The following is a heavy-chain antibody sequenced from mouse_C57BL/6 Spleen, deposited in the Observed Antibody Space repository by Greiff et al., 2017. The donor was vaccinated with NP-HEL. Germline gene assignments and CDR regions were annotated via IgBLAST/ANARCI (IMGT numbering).Heavy chain of an antibody. J-gene: IGHJ2*01. V-gene: IGHV1-15*01. D-gene: IGHD1-1*01. CDR2: IDPETGGT. CDR3: TRSGNTTVVATNYFDY. CDR1: GYTFTDYE. Sequence: QVQLQQSGAELVRPGASVTLSCKASGYTFTDYEMHWVKQTPVHGLEWIGAIDPETGGTAYNQKFKGKAILTADKSSSTAYMELRSLTSEDSAVYYCTRSGNTTVVATNYFDYWGQGTTLTVSS.